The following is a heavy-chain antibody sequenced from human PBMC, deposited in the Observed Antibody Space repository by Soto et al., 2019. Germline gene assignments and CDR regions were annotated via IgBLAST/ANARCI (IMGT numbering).Heavy chain of an antibody. J-gene: IGHJ5*02. Sequence: SVNVSCKVSGYTLTELSMHWVRQAPGKGLEWMGGFDPEDGETIYAQKFQGRVTMTEDTSTDTAYMELSSLRSEDTAVYYCASVGGYSGGSCYPSFDPWGQGTLVSVSS. D-gene: IGHD2-15*01. CDR1: GYTLTELS. V-gene: IGHV1-24*01. CDR3: ASVGGYSGGSCYPSFDP. CDR2: FDPEDGET.